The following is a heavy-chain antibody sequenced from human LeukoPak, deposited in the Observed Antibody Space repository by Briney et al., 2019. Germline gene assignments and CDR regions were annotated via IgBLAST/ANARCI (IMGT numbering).Heavy chain of an antibody. Sequence: GGSLRLSCAASGFTFSTYGMHWVRQAPGKGLEWVAVISYDGSNRYYADSVKGWFTVSRDNFKNTLYLQMNSLRAEDTAVYYCAELGITMIGGVWGKGTTVTISS. CDR3: AELGITMIGGV. CDR2: ISYDGSNR. CDR1: GFTFSTYG. J-gene: IGHJ6*04. D-gene: IGHD3-10*02. V-gene: IGHV3-30*18.